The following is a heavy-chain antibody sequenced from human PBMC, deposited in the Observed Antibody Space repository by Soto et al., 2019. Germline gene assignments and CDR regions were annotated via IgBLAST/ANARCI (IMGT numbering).Heavy chain of an antibody. CDR2: IIPIFGTA. Sequence: QVQLVQSGAEVKKPGSSVKVSCKASGGTFSSYAISWVRQAPGQGLEWMGGIIPIFGTANYAQKFQRRVTITADESTSTAYMELSSLRSEDTAVYYCARDRGYYDSSGDYYYYGMDVWGQGTTVTVSS. CDR1: GGTFSSYA. CDR3: ARDRGYYDSSGDYYYYGMDV. D-gene: IGHD3-22*01. J-gene: IGHJ6*02. V-gene: IGHV1-69*01.